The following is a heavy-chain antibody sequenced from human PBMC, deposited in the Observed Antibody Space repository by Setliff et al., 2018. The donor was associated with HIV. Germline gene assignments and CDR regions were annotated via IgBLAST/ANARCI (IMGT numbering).Heavy chain of an antibody. Sequence: PGGSLRLSCAASGFTFSSYGMHWVRQAPGKGLEWVSSISSRSSTIYYADSVKGRFTIPRDNGKDSVFLQMGSLGAEDTAVYFCARDNRYYNTWNASPVYGLDVWGQGTTVTVS. CDR2: ISSRSSTI. V-gene: IGHV3-48*04. CDR1: GFTFSSYG. D-gene: IGHD3-16*02. CDR3: ARDNRYYNTWNASPVYGLDV. J-gene: IGHJ6*02.